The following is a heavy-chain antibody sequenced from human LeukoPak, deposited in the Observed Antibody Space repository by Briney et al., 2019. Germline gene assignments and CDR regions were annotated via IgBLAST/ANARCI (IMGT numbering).Heavy chain of an antibody. J-gene: IGHJ3*02. V-gene: IGHV3-23*01. CDR3: ARGRDPNAFDI. CDR1: GFTFSSYA. CDR2: ISGSGGST. Sequence: GGSLRLSCAASGFTFSSYAMSWVRQAPGKGLEWVSAISGSGGSTYYADSVKGRFTISRDNSRNTLSLQMNSLRAEDTAIYYCARGRDPNAFDIWGQGTVVTVSS. D-gene: IGHD2-21*02.